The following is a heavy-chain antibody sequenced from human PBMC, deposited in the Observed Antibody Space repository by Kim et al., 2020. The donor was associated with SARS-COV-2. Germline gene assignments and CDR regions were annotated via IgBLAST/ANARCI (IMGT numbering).Heavy chain of an antibody. CDR3: ARDLYSSSWTADFDY. J-gene: IGHJ4*02. Sequence: VSVKSRITINPDTSKNQFSLQLNSVTPEDTAVYYGARDLYSSSWTADFDYWGQGTLVTVSS. D-gene: IGHD6-13*01. V-gene: IGHV6-1*01.